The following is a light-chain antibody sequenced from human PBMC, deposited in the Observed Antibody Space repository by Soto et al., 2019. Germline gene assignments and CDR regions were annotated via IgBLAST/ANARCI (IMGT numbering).Light chain of an antibody. J-gene: IGLJ2*01. V-gene: IGLV2-8*01. CDR2: GVS. Sequence: QSVLTQPPSASGYPGQSVTISCTGTSGDVGAYNSVSWYQQHPGKAPKLMIYGVSTRPSGVPDRFSGSKSGNTASLTVSGLQAEDEADYYCSSYAGRNNPVVFGGGTKLTVL. CDR1: SGDVGAYNS. CDR3: SSYAGRNNPVV.